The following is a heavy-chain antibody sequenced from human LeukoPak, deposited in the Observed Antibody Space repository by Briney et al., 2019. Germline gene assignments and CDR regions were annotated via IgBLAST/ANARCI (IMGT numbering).Heavy chain of an antibody. CDR3: AREGDFSYYDSSGYYY. J-gene: IGHJ4*02. D-gene: IGHD3-22*01. CDR1: GYTFTSYG. V-gene: IGHV1-18*01. Sequence: ASVKVSCKASGYTFTSYGISWVRQAPGQGLEWMGWISAYNGNTNSAQKLQGRVTMTTDTSTSTAYMELRSLRSDDTAVYYRAREGDFSYYDSSGYYYWGKGTLVTVSS. CDR2: ISAYNGNT.